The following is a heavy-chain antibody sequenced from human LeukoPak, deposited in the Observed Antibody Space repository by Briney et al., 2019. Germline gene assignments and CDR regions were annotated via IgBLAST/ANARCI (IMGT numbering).Heavy chain of an antibody. D-gene: IGHD4-17*01. V-gene: IGHV3-21*01. CDR1: GFTFSSYS. J-gene: IGHJ6*03. Sequence: GGSLRLSCAASGFTFSSYSMNWVRQAPGKGLEWVSSISSSSSYIYYADSVMGRFTISRDNAKNSLCLQMNSLRAEDTAVYYCARVLYGANYYYYMDVWGKGTTVTVSS. CDR3: ARVLYGANYYYYMDV. CDR2: ISSSSSYI.